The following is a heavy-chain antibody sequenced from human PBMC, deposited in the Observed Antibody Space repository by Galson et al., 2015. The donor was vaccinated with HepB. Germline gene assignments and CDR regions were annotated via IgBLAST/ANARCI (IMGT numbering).Heavy chain of an antibody. D-gene: IGHD2-2*01. CDR1: GGTFSKYA. J-gene: IGHJ6*02. CDR3: ALARDPNPTYYSSVNYGMDV. Sequence: CKASGGTFSKYAITWVRQAPGQGLEWMGGIIPFFGTPIYAQRFQGRVTITADESTTTAHMELSSLRSDDTAVFYCALARDPNPTYYSSVNYGMDVWGQGTTVTVSS. V-gene: IGHV1-69*01. CDR2: IIPFFGTP.